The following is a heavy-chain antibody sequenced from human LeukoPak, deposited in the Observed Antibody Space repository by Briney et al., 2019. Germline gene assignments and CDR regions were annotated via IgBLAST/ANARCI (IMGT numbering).Heavy chain of an antibody. D-gene: IGHD3-10*01. V-gene: IGHV3-48*03. J-gene: IGHJ5*02. CDR3: AKDLRRMVRGPNWFDP. CDR1: GFTFSSYE. Sequence: GGSLRLSCAASGFTFSSYEMNWVRQAPGKGLEWVSYISSSGSTIYYADSVKGRFTISRDNSKNTLYLQMNSLRAEDTAVYYCAKDLRRMVRGPNWFDPWGQGTLVTVSS. CDR2: ISSSGSTI.